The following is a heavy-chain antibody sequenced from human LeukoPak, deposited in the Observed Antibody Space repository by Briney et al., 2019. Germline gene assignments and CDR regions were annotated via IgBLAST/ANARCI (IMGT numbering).Heavy chain of an antibody. Sequence: GRSLRLSCAASGFAFSSYAMHWVRQAPGEGLEWVEVISYDGSNKYYADSVKGRFTISRDNAKNTLYLRMNSLRPEDTAVYYCARAPGLGSGSAFDSWGQGTLVTVSS. CDR1: GFAFSSYA. CDR2: ISYDGSNK. CDR3: ARAPGLGSGSAFDS. D-gene: IGHD3-10*01. J-gene: IGHJ4*02. V-gene: IGHV3-30-3*01.